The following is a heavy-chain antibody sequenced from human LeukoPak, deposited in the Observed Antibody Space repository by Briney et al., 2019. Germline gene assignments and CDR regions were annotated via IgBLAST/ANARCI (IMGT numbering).Heavy chain of an antibody. CDR1: GFTFDDYA. Sequence: GGSLRLSCAASGFTFDDYAMPWVRQAPGKGLEWVSGISWNSGSIGYADSVKGRFTISRDNAKNSLYLQMNSLRAEDTALYYCAKESRYYYYGMDVWGQGTTVTVSS. CDR3: AKESRYYYYGMDV. J-gene: IGHJ6*02. V-gene: IGHV3-9*01. D-gene: IGHD6-25*01. CDR2: ISWNSGSI.